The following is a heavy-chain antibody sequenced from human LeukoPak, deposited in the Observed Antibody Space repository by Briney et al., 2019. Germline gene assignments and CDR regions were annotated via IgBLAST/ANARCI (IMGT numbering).Heavy chain of an antibody. J-gene: IGHJ4*02. Sequence: KPSETLSLTCSVSGASMRGYYWSWIRQPAGKGLEWIGRIYSSGSTIYNPSLKSRVTISVDKSNNQFSLRLTSVTAADTAVYYCARDQVTNGYALYVCYSDHWGQGTLVTVSS. CDR2: IYSSGST. V-gene: IGHV4-4*07. CDR1: GASMRGYY. D-gene: IGHD2-21*01. CDR3: ARDQVTNGYALYVCYSDH.